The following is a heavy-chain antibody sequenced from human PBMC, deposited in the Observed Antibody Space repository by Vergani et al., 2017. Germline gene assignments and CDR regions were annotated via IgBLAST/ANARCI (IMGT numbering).Heavy chain of an antibody. CDR1: GFTFSSYE. D-gene: IGHD3-10*01. CDR2: ISSSGSTI. Sequence: EVQLVESGGGLVQPGGSLRLSCAASGFTFSSYEMNWVRQAPGKGLEWVSYISSSGSTIYYADSVKGRFTISRDNSKNTLYLQMNSLRAEDTAVYYCARDLDYYGSGSYLFSYYYGMDVWGQGTTVTVSS. CDR3: ARDLDYYGSGSYLFSYYYGMDV. J-gene: IGHJ6*02. V-gene: IGHV3-48*03.